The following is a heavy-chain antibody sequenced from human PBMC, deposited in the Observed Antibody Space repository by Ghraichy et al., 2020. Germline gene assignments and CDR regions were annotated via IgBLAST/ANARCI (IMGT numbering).Heavy chain of an antibody. Sequence: SETLSLTCTVSGDSIGSSDKYWTWIRQSPGKGLEWIGYIYYSGSTYYNPSLQSRVTISVDTSKNQFSLELSSVNAADTAVYFCARDSDGYSQFDYWGLGTLVTVSS. V-gene: IGHV4-30-4*01. D-gene: IGHD2-21*01. CDR1: GDSIGSSDKY. J-gene: IGHJ4*02. CDR3: ARDSDGYSQFDY. CDR2: IYYSGST.